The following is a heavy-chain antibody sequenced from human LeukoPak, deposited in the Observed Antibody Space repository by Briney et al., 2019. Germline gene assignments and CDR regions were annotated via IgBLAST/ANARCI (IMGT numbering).Heavy chain of an antibody. CDR2: ISGSGGST. V-gene: IGHV3-23*01. D-gene: IGHD3-22*01. Sequence: PGGSLRLSCAASGFTFSSYAVSWVRQAPGKGLEWVSAISGSGGSTYYADSVKGRFTISRDNSKNTLYLQMNSLRAEDTAVYYCAKVYSSGYYYEHYWGQGTLVTVSS. CDR3: AKVYSSGYYYEHY. CDR1: GFTFSSYA. J-gene: IGHJ4*02.